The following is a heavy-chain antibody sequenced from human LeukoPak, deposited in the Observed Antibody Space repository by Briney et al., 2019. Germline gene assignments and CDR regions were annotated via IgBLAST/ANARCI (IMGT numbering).Heavy chain of an antibody. CDR1: GASLSSYY. D-gene: IGHD2-2*01. J-gene: IGHJ4*02. Sequence: PSETLSLTCTVSGASLSSYYWTWIRQPAGKGLEWIGRIYSSGSTDYNPSLNSRVTISVDTSKNQFSLKLSSVTAADTAVYYCARTSAVVSWLDNWGQGTLVTVSS. CDR3: ARTSAVVSWLDN. V-gene: IGHV4-4*07. CDR2: IYSSGST.